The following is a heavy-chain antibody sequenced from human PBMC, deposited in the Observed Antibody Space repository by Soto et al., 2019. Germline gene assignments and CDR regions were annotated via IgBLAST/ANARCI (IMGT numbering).Heavy chain of an antibody. CDR3: ARDSDYGGSTREFDP. V-gene: IGHV1-18*01. Sequence: ASVKVSCKASGYTFTSYGISWVRQAPGQGLEWMGWISAYNGNTNYAQKLQGRVTMTTDTSTSTAYMELRSLRSDDTAVYYCARDSDYGGSTREFDPWGQGTLVTVSS. J-gene: IGHJ5*02. D-gene: IGHD4-17*01. CDR1: GYTFTSYG. CDR2: ISAYNGNT.